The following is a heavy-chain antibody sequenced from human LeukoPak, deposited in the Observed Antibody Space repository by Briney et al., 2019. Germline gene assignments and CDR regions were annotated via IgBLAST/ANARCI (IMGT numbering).Heavy chain of an antibody. CDR2: INPSEST. CDR1: GGSFSGYY. Sequence: PSETLSLTCAVYGGSFSGYYWSWIRQPPGKGLEWIGEINPSESTNYNPSLKSRVTLLVDTSKDQFSLRLSSVTAADTAIYYCARVSFFRWASTRPSYYYYYMDVWGKGTTVTISS. D-gene: IGHD2-15*01. J-gene: IGHJ6*03. CDR3: ARVSFFRWASTRPSYYYYYMDV. V-gene: IGHV4-34*01.